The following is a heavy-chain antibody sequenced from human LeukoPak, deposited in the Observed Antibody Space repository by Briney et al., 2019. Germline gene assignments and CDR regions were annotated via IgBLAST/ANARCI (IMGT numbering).Heavy chain of an antibody. CDR3: ARDPSDAFDI. J-gene: IGHJ3*02. V-gene: IGHV4-39*07. D-gene: IGHD2-2*01. CDR2: IYFSGTT. CDR1: GGSISSSSYY. Sequence: SETLSLTCTVSGGSISSSSYYWGWIRQPPGKGLEWIGSIYFSGTTYYNPSLKSRVTISVDTSKNQFSLKLSFVTAADTAVYYCARDPSDAFDIWGQGTMVTVSS.